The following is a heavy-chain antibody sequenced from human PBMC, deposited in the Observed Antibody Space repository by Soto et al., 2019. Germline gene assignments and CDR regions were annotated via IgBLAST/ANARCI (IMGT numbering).Heavy chain of an antibody. D-gene: IGHD5-12*01. J-gene: IGHJ4*02. CDR2: IISSGST. CDR1: GGSINTFY. CDR3: AREGSYSAYNFAHGIQLWSFDF. Sequence: QVRLQESGPGLLKPSETLSLTCTVSGGSINTFYWRWVRQPAGKGLEWIGRIISSGSTSFNPSLESRVAMSVDTSKNRFSLNLSSVTAADMAVYYCAREGSYSAYNFAHGIQLWSFDFWGQGALVTVSS. V-gene: IGHV4-4*07.